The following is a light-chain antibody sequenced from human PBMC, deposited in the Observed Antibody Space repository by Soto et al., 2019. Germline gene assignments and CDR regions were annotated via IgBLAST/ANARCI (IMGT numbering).Light chain of an antibody. CDR3: SPYTTSSPPYA. CDR1: SSDVGGYNY. J-gene: IGLJ1*01. CDR2: DVT. V-gene: IGLV2-14*01. Sequence: QSALTQPASVSGSPGQSITISCTGTSSDVGGYNYVSWYQQHPVKAPKLMIYDVTNRPSGVSDRFSGSKSGNTASLTISGLQADDEANNCRSPYTTSSPPYAFGPGPEVT.